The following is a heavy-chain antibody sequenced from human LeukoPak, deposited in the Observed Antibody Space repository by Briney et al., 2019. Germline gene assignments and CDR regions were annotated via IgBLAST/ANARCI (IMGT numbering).Heavy chain of an antibody. CDR3: ARGDSLRPYYFDY. J-gene: IGHJ4*02. V-gene: IGHV4-39*07. CDR1: GGSISSGGYY. CDR2: IYYSGST. Sequence: PSQTLSLTCTVSGGSISSGGYYWSWIRQPPGKGLEWIGSIYYSGSTYYNPSLKSRVTISVDTSKNQFSLKLSSVTAADTAVYYCARGDSLRPYYFDYWGQGTLVTVSS. D-gene: IGHD3-22*01.